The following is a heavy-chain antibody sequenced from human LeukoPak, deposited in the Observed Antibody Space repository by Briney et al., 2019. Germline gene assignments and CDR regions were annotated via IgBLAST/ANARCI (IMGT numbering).Heavy chain of an antibody. D-gene: IGHD1-1*01. CDR1: GDSVSSNSAA. CDR2: TYYRSKWYN. V-gene: IGHV6-1*01. Sequence: SQTLSLTCAISGDSVSSNSAAWNWIRQSPSRGLEWLGRTYYRSKWYNDYAVSVKSRITINPDTSKNQFSLQLNSVTPEDTAAYYCARARTQQEVELFFDYWGQGTLVTVSS. J-gene: IGHJ4*02. CDR3: ARARTQQEVELFFDY.